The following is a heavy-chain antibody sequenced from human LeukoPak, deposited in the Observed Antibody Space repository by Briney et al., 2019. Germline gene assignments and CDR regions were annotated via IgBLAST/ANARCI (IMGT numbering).Heavy chain of an antibody. CDR3: TTAGRDGYKILDY. D-gene: IGHD5-24*01. CDR2: ITSSSSYI. Sequence: PGGSLRLSCAASGFTFSNYNMNWVRQAPGKGLEWVSSITSSSSYIYYADSVKGRFTISRDNAKNSLYLQMNSLRAEDTAVYYCTTAGRDGYKILDYWGQGTLVTVSS. J-gene: IGHJ4*02. CDR1: GFTFSNYN. V-gene: IGHV3-21*01.